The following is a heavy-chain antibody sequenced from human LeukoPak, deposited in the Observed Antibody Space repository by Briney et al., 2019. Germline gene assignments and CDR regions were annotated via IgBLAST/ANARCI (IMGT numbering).Heavy chain of an antibody. D-gene: IGHD2-8*02. CDR2: INPNSGGT. CDR1: GYTFTGYY. J-gene: IGHJ4*02. CDR3: ARGYIPDVVYAILDY. Sequence: GASVKVSCKASGYTFTGYYMHWVRQAPGQGLEWMGWINPNSGGTNYAQKFQGRVTMTRDTSISTAYMELSRLRSDDTAVYYCARGYIPDVVYAILDYWGQGTLVTVSS. V-gene: IGHV1-2*02.